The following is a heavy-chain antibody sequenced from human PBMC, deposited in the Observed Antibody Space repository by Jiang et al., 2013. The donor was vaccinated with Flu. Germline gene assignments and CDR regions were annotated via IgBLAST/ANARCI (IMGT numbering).Heavy chain of an antibody. CDR3: ARDNDSGYPVVHFDY. CDR2: ISTSGSSI. D-gene: IGHD5-12*01. Sequence: YISTSGSSIYYADSVKGRFTISRDNAKNSVYLQMNSLRAEDTAVYYCARDNDSGYPVVHFDYWAREPWSPSPQ. V-gene: IGHV3-48*03. J-gene: IGHJ4*02.